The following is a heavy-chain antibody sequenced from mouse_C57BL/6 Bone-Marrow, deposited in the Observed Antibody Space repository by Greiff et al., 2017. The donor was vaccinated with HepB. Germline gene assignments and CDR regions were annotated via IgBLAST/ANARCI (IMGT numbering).Heavy chain of an antibody. CDR3: TRYGGDY. CDR2: IDPETGGT. Sequence: VKLQESGAELVRPGASVTLSCKASGYTFTDYEMHWVKQTPVHGLEWIGAIDPETGGTAYNQKFKGKAILTADKSSSTAYMELRSLTSEDSAVYYCTRYGGDYWGQGTTLTVSS. J-gene: IGHJ2*01. D-gene: IGHD1-1*02. V-gene: IGHV1-15*01. CDR1: GYTFTDYE.